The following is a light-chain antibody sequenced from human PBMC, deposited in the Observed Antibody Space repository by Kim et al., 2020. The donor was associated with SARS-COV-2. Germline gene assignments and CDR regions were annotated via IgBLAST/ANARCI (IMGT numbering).Light chain of an antibody. CDR1: QAIITY. J-gene: IGKJ4*02. CDR2: AAS. V-gene: IGKV1-39*01. Sequence: SVGDRVTITCRASQAIITYLHWYQQKPGKAPRLLIFAASNLQSGVPSRFSSSGSGTEFTLTISSLQPEDSGTYYCQQSYRALPVTFGGGTKVDIK. CDR3: QQSYRALPVT.